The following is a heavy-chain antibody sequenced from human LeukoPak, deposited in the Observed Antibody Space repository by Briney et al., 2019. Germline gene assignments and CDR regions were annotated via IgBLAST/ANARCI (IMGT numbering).Heavy chain of an antibody. CDR2: INHSGST. J-gene: IGHJ4*02. CDR3: ARGNFGWVVAAIHFDY. CDR1: GGSFSGYY. D-gene: IGHD2-15*01. V-gene: IGHV4-34*01. Sequence: SETLSLTCAVYGGSFSGYYWSWIRQPPGKGLEWIGEINHSGSTNYNPSLKSRVTISVDTSKNQFSLKLSSVTAADTAVYYCARGNFGWVVAAIHFDYWGQGTLVTGSS.